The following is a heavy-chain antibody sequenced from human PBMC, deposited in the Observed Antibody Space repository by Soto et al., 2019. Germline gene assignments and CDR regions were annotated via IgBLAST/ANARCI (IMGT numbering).Heavy chain of an antibody. CDR2: ISNLDVT. CDR3: ATGPQRNSLYFY. V-gene: IGHV3-53*01. D-gene: IGHD1-7*01. J-gene: IGHJ4*02. CDR1: GFSVSDKY. Sequence: GGSLRLSCRPSGFSVSDKYMAWVRQAPGKGLEWVTSISNLDVTHYTDSVRGRFTISRDYSQNTVFLQMNDLRVEDTAIYYCATGPQRNSLYFYWGQGALVTVSS.